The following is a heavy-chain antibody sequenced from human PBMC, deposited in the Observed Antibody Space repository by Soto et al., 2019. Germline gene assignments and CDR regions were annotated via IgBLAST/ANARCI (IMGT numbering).Heavy chain of an antibody. D-gene: IGHD2-2*01. Sequence: EVQLVQSGEEVKKTGESLKISCKASGYSFSSYWIAWVRQMPGKGLEWMGIIYPADSDIRYSESSEGHVTISVDKSITTAYLQWSSLKASDTAIYYCATSPFPTPSFRMDVWGQGTTVTVSS. J-gene: IGHJ6*02. CDR1: GYSFSSYW. CDR3: ATSPFPTPSFRMDV. V-gene: IGHV5-51*01. CDR2: IYPADSDI.